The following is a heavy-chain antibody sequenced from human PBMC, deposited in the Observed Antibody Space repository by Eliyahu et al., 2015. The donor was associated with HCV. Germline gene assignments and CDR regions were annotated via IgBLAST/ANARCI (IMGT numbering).Heavy chain of an antibody. Sequence: QVHLVESGGGVVQPGRSLXLSCAASGXIFCSYGMHWVHQAPGKGLEGVAIISNDGSNKYYADSVKGRFTISRDNSENTMSLQMDSLRGEDTAVYYCAKEVGAWYYYGMDVWGQGTTVTVSS. CDR2: ISNDGSNK. CDR1: GXIFCSYG. CDR3: AKEVGAWYYYGMDV. J-gene: IGHJ6*02. D-gene: IGHD3-10*01. V-gene: IGHV3-30*18.